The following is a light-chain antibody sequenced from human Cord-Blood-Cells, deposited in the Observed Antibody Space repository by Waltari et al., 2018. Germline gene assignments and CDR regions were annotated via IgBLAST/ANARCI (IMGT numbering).Light chain of an antibody. J-gene: IGKJ2*01. CDR3: QQSYSTPYT. V-gene: IGKV1-39*01. CDR2: AAS. CDR1: QSISSY. Sequence: DIQMTQSPSSLSASVVDRVTITCRASQSISSYLNGYQQKPGKAPKLLIYAASGLQRGVPARVKGSGSGTDFTLTISSLQPEDSATYYCQQSYSTPYTFCQGTKLEI.